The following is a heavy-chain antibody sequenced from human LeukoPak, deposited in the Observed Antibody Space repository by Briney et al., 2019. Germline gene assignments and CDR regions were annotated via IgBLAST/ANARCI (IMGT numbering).Heavy chain of an antibody. J-gene: IGHJ6*04. V-gene: IGHV4-34*01. D-gene: IGHD4-17*01. CDR3: AGRDYGDYVPYYGMDV. Sequence: SETLSLTCAVYGGSFSGYYWSWIRQPPGKGLEWIGEINHSGSTNYNPSLKSRVTISVDTSKNQFSLKLSPVTAADTAVYYCAGRDYGDYVPYYGMDVWGKGTTVTVSS. CDR1: GGSFSGYY. CDR2: INHSGST.